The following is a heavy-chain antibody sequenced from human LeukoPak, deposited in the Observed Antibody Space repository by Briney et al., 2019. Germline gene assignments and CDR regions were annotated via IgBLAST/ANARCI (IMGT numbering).Heavy chain of an antibody. CDR2: ISDSGGGT. Sequence: GGSLRLSCAASGITLRSYAMSWVRQAPGKGLEWVSGISDSGGGTYYADPVKGRFTISRDNSKNTVYLQMNSLRDEDTAVYFCAREARGSGRDFDYWGQGILVTVSS. CDR1: GITLRSYA. CDR3: AREARGSGRDFDY. V-gene: IGHV3-23*01. J-gene: IGHJ4*02. D-gene: IGHD1-26*01.